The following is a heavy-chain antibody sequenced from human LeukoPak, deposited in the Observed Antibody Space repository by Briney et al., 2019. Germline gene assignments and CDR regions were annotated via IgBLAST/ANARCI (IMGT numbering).Heavy chain of an antibody. D-gene: IGHD3-22*01. CDR2: ISSSSSYI. V-gene: IGHV3-21*01. J-gene: IGHJ4*02. CDR1: GFTFSSYS. CDR3: ARATDENYYDSSGFDY. Sequence: GGSLRLSCAASGFTFSSYSMNWVRQAPGKGLEWVSSISSSSSYIYYADSVKGRFTISGDNAKNSLYLQMNSLRAEDTAVYYCARATDENYYDSSGFDYWGQGTLVTVSS.